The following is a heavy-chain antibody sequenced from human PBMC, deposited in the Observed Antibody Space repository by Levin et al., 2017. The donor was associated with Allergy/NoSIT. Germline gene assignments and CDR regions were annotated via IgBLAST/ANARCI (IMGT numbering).Heavy chain of an antibody. CDR2: VYNTGST. Sequence: SQTLSLTCTVSGGSISNYYWSWIRQPPGKGLEWIGYVYNTGSTKCNPSLKSRVTISVDTSKNQFSLNLNSVTAADTAVYYCARKRSGSYYDDGFDIWAQGTMVTVSS. CDR3: ARKRSGSYYDDGFDI. J-gene: IGHJ3*02. CDR1: GGSISNYY. V-gene: IGHV4-59*01. D-gene: IGHD3-10*01.